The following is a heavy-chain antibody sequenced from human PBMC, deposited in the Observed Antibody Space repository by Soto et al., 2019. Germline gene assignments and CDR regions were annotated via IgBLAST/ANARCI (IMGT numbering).Heavy chain of an antibody. CDR3: ARGDRKSVPAVITYYYYYYMDV. CDR2: MNPNSGNT. D-gene: IGHD1-20*01. CDR1: GYTFTSYD. Sequence: ASVKVSCKASGYTFTSYDINWVRQATGQGLEWMGWMNPNSGNTGYAQKFQGRVTMTRNTSMRTAYMELRSLRSEDTAIYYCARGDRKSVPAVITYYYYYYMDVWGKGTTVTVSS. J-gene: IGHJ6*03. V-gene: IGHV1-8*01.